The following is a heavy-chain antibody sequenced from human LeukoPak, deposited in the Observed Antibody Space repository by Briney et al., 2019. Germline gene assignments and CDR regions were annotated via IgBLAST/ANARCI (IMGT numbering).Heavy chain of an antibody. CDR1: GYSISSGYY. J-gene: IGHJ6*03. Sequence: SETLSLTCTVSGYSISSGYYWGWIRQPPGKGLEWIGSIYHSGSTSYNPSLKSRVTISVDTSKNQFSLKLSSVTAADTALYYCARGPSSSWDNYYYYYYMDVWGKGTTVTISS. V-gene: IGHV4-38-2*02. CDR3: ARGPSSSWDNYYYYYYMDV. D-gene: IGHD6-13*01. CDR2: IYHSGST.